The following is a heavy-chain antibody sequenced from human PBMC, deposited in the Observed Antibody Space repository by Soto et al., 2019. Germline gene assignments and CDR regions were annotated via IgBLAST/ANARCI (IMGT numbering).Heavy chain of an antibody. CDR1: GYTFTSYD. D-gene: IGHD4-17*01. V-gene: IGHV1-8*01. CDR2: MNPNSGNT. Sequence: ASVKVSCKASGYTFTSYDINWVRQATGQGLEWMGWMNPNSGNTGYAQKLQGRVTMTRNTSISTAYMELSSLRSEDTAVYYCARLWSYGDYVAFDIWGQGTMVTVSS. CDR3: ARLWSYGDYVAFDI. J-gene: IGHJ3*02.